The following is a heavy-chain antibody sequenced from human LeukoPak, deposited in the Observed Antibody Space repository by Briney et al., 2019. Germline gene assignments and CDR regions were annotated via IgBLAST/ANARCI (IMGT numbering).Heavy chain of an antibody. CDR2: ISGTSTAI. D-gene: IGHD1-26*01. J-gene: IGHJ3*02. Sequence: GGSLRLSCAPPGFTFSSSNMHWVRQAPGKGLKWVSFISGTSTAIIYADSVKGRFTISRDIGRKSLYLQMNSLSDEDTAVYYCARGGGRSYSDAFDIWGQGTVVTVSS. V-gene: IGHV3-48*02. CDR3: ARGGGRSYSDAFDI. CDR1: GFTFSSSN.